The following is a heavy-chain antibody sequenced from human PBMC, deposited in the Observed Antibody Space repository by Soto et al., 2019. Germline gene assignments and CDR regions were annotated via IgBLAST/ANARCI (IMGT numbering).Heavy chain of an antibody. Sequence: LGGSLRLSCAASGFTFSSYWMHWVRQAPGKGLVWVSRINSDGSSTSYADSVKGRFTISRDNAKNTLYLQMNSLRAEDTAVYYCARVRITKIETDYYFDYWGQGTQVTVSS. D-gene: IGHD3-22*01. V-gene: IGHV3-74*01. J-gene: IGHJ4*02. CDR2: INSDGSST. CDR1: GFTFSSYW. CDR3: ARVRITKIETDYYFDY.